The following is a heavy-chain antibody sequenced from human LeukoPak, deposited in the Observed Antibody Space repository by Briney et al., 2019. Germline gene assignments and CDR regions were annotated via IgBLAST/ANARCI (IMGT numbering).Heavy chain of an antibody. CDR1: GYTFTGYY. Sequence: ASVKVSCKPSGYTFTGYYMHWVRQAPGQGLEWMGWINPNSGGTNYAQKFQGRVTMTRDTSISTAYMELSRLRSDDTAVYYCARDSHYDSSGPGGDDAFDIWGQGTMVTVSS. V-gene: IGHV1-2*02. CDR2: INPNSGGT. D-gene: IGHD3-22*01. J-gene: IGHJ3*02. CDR3: ARDSHYDSSGPGGDDAFDI.